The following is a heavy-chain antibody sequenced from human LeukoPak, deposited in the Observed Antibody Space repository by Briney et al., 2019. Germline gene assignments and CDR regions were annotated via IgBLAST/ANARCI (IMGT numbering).Heavy chain of an antibody. V-gene: IGHV4-30-2*01. Sequence: NSSQTLSLTCAVSGGSISSGGYSWSWIRQPPGKGLEWIGYIYHSGSTYYNPSLKSRVTISVDRSKNQFSLKLSSVTAADTAVYYCARVNAQTGILTGYYGVPRANWFDPWGQGALVTVSS. J-gene: IGHJ5*02. CDR2: IYHSGST. CDR3: ARVNAQTGILTGYYGVPRANWFDP. D-gene: IGHD3-9*01. CDR1: GGSISSGGYS.